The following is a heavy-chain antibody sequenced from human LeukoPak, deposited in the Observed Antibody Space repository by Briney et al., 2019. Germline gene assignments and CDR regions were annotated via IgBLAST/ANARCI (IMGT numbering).Heavy chain of an antibody. J-gene: IGHJ4*02. Sequence: GESLKISCKGSGYSFTSYWIGWVRQMPGKGLEWMGIIYPGDPDTRYSPSFQGQVTISADKSISTAYLQWSSLKAPDTAMYYCARHSYDSSGYPDQDYWGQGTLVTVSS. D-gene: IGHD3-22*01. V-gene: IGHV5-51*01. CDR2: IYPGDPDT. CDR3: ARHSYDSSGYPDQDY. CDR1: GYSFTSYW.